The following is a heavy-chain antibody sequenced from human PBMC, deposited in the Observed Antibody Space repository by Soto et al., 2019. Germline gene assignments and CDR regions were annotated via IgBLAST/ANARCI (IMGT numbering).Heavy chain of an antibody. CDR2: IIPIFGTA. CDR3: ARDSSAAIAAAVVGYNWFDP. CDR1: GGTFSSYA. D-gene: IGHD6-13*01. V-gene: IGHV1-69*13. J-gene: IGHJ5*02. Sequence: AASVKVSCKASGGTFSSYAISWVRQAPGQGLEWMGGIIPIFGTANYAQKFQGRVTITADESTSTAYMELSSLRSEDTAVYYCARDSSAAIAAAVVGYNWFDPWGQGTLVTVSS.